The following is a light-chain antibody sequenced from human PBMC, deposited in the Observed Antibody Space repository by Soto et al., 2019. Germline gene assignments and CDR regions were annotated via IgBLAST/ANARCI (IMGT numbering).Light chain of an antibody. J-gene: IGKJ1*01. CDR2: WAS. V-gene: IGKV4-1*01. Sequence: IVITHSPYSLAVSLGEGATSNCNSGHIFLYSSNNKNYLAWYQQKPGQPPKLLIYWASTRESGVPDRFSGSGSGTEFTLTISSLQSEDFAVYYCQQYNNWWTFGQGTKV. CDR3: QQYNNWWT. CDR1: HIFLYSSNNKNY.